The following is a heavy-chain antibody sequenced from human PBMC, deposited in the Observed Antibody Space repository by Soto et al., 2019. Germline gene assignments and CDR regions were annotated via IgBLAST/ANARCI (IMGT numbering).Heavy chain of an antibody. CDR1: GGTFSSYA. CDR2: IIPIFGTA. J-gene: IGHJ6*02. V-gene: IGHV1-69*01. Sequence: QVQLVQSGAEVKKPGSSVKVSCKASGGTFSSYAISWVRQAPGQGLEWMGGIIPIFGTANYAQKFQGRVTITADESTSTAYMELSSLRSDDTAVYYCARGRRFLEWLLGYYYGMDVWGQGTTVTVSS. CDR3: ARGRRFLEWLLGYYYGMDV. D-gene: IGHD3-3*01.